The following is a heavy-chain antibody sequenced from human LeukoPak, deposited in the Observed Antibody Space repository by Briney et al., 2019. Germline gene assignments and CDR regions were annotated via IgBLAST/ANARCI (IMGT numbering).Heavy chain of an antibody. J-gene: IGHJ5*02. V-gene: IGHV1-2*02. CDR1: GYTFTRYY. CDR3: ARDYTYSSSWYNWFDP. Sequence: ASVKVSCKASGYTFTRYYMHWVRQAPGQGLEWMGWINPNSGGTNYAQKFQGRVTMTRDTSISTAYMELSRLRSDDTAVYYCARDYTYSSSWYNWFDPWGQGTLVTVSS. CDR2: INPNSGGT. D-gene: IGHD6-13*01.